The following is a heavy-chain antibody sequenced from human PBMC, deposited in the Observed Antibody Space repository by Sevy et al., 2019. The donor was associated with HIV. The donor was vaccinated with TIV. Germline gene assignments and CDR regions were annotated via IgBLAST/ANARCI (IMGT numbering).Heavy chain of an antibody. Sequence: ASVKVSCKASGYTFTGYYMHWVRQAPGQGLEWMGWINPNSGGTNYAQKFQGRVTMTRDTSISTAYMELSRLRSDDTAVYYCASGYCSNTSCSIAFGYWGQGTLVTVSS. CDR1: GYTFTGYY. CDR2: INPNSGGT. V-gene: IGHV1-2*02. D-gene: IGHD2-2*03. CDR3: ASGYCSNTSCSIAFGY. J-gene: IGHJ4*02.